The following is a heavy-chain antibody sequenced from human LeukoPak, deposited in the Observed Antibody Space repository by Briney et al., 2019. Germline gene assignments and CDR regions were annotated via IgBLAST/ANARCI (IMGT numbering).Heavy chain of an antibody. Sequence: GGSLRLSCAASGFTFSSYAMHWVRQAPGKGLEWVAFIRYDGSNKYYADSVKGRFTISRDNSKNTLYLQMNSLRAEDTAVYYCAKDGRNSGSYVDYWGQGTLVTVSS. J-gene: IGHJ4*02. CDR3: AKDGRNSGSYVDY. CDR2: IRYDGSNK. CDR1: GFTFSSYA. D-gene: IGHD1-26*01. V-gene: IGHV3-30*02.